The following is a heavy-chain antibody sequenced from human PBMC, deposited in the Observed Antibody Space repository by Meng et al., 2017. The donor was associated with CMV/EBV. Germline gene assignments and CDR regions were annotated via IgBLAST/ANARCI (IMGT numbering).Heavy chain of an antibody. CDR1: GGSISSYY. J-gene: IGHJ4*02. V-gene: IGHV4-4*07. D-gene: IGHD4-23*01. CDR3: ARVLRWNGVIDY. Sequence: HVQLHEPGPGRVQPSDPLSSTCTVSGGSISSYYWSWIRQPAGKGLEWIGRIYTSGSTNYNPSLKSRVTMSVDTSKNQFSLKLSSVTAADTAVYYCARVLRWNGVIDYWGQGTLVTVSS. CDR2: IYTSGST.